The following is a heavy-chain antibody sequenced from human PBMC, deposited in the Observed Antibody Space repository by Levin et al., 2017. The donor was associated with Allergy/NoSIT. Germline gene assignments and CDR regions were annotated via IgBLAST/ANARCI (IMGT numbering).Heavy chain of an antibody. CDR3: ARSLVRGDKIDY. J-gene: IGHJ4*02. CDR2: INPSGGSA. CDR1: GYTFTSYY. D-gene: IGHD3-10*01. Sequence: VASVKVSCKASGYTFTSYYMNWVRQAPGQGLEWMGIINPSGGSANHAQKFQGRVTMTRDTSTSTVYMELSSLRSEDTAVYYCARSLVRGDKIDYWGQGTLVTVSS. V-gene: IGHV1-46*01.